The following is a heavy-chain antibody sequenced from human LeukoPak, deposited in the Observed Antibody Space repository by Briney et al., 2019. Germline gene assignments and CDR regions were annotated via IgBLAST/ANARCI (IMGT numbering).Heavy chain of an antibody. CDR1: GGSISSSGYY. D-gene: IGHD6-13*01. CDR3: ARDRIAADKPDGYYFDY. Sequence: SETLSLTCTVSGGSISSSGYYWGWIRQSPGEGLEWIGNIYYSGITYYNPSLKSRVTISVDTSKNQFSLKLSSVTAADTAVYYCARDRIAADKPDGYYFDYWGQGTLVTVSS. CDR2: IYYSGIT. V-gene: IGHV4-39*07. J-gene: IGHJ4*02.